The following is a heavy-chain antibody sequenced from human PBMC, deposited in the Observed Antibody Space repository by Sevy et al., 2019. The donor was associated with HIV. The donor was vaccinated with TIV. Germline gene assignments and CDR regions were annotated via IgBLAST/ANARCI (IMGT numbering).Heavy chain of an antibody. D-gene: IGHD3-3*01. J-gene: IGHJ6*02. CDR1: GFTFSSYG. CDR3: AKGCYDFWSGYYRGYYYYYGMDV. Sequence: GGSLRLSCAASGFTFSSYGMHWVRQAPGKGLEWVAVISYDGSNKYYADSVKGRFTISRDNSKNTLYLQMNILRAEDTAVYYCAKGCYDFWSGYYRGYYYYYGMDVWGQGTTVTVSS. CDR2: ISYDGSNK. V-gene: IGHV3-30*18.